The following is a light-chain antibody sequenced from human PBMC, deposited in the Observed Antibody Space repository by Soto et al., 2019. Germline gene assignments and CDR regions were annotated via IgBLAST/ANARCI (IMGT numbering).Light chain of an antibody. J-gene: IGLJ3*02. CDR1: SSDVGGYNF. V-gene: IGLV2-11*01. CDR2: DVS. Sequence: QSALTQSRSVSGSPGQSVTISCTGTSSDVGGYNFVSWYQQYPGKAPKLMIYDVSKRPSGVPDRFSGSKSGNTASLTISGLQAEDEADYYCCSYAGSYTVFGGGTKVTVL. CDR3: CSYAGSYTV.